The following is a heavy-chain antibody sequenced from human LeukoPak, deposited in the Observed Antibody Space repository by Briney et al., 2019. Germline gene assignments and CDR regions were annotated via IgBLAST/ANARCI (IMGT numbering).Heavy chain of an antibody. Sequence: ASVKVSCKASAYTFTGYYMHWVRQAPGQGLEWMGWINPNSGGTNYAQKFQGRVTMTRDTSISTAYMELSRLRSDDTAVYYCAGDVGGGYIASFDYWGQGTLVTVSS. J-gene: IGHJ4*02. V-gene: IGHV1-2*02. CDR1: AYTFTGYY. CDR3: AGDVGGGYIASFDY. CDR2: INPNSGGT. D-gene: IGHD5-12*01.